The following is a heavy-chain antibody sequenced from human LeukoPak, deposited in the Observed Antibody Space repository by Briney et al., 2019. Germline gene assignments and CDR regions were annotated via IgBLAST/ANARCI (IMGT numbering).Heavy chain of an antibody. J-gene: IGHJ4*02. D-gene: IGHD3-10*01. CDR1: GYTFTSYD. Sequence: ASVTVSCKASGYTFTSYDINWVRQAPGQGLEWMGWMNPNSGNTGYAQKFQGRVTMTRNTSISTAYMELSSLRSEDTAVYYCATFMVRGVIKDYWGQGTLVTVSS. CDR3: ATFMVRGVIKDY. V-gene: IGHV1-8*01. CDR2: MNPNSGNT.